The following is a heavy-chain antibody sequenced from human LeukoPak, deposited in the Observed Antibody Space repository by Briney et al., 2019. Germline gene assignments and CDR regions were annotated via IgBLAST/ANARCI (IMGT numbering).Heavy chain of an antibody. CDR2: ISFDGGNK. J-gene: IGHJ6*02. V-gene: IGHV3-30*18. CDR1: EVTFSSFA. Sequence: PGRSLRLSCADSEVTFSSFAMHWVRQAPGKGLEWVAVISFDGGNKYYADSVKGRFTISRDNSKNTLYLQMSSLRADDTAVYYCAQDLGHGMDVWGQGATVTVSS. CDR3: AQDLGHGMDV.